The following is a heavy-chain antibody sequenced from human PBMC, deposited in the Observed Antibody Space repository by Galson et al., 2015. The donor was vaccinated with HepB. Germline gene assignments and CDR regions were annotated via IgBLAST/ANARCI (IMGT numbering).Heavy chain of an antibody. CDR3: ARDKGGYDFWSGYYSQDYYYYYGMDV. CDR2: INPSGGST. D-gene: IGHD3-3*01. V-gene: IGHV1-46*01. CDR1: GYTFTSYH. Sequence: SVKVSCKASGYTFTSYHMHWVRQAPGQGLEWMGIINPSGGSTSYAQKFQGRVTMTRDTSTSTVYMELSSLRSEDTAVYYCARDKGGYDFWSGYYSQDYYYYYGMDVWGQGTTVTVSS. J-gene: IGHJ6*02.